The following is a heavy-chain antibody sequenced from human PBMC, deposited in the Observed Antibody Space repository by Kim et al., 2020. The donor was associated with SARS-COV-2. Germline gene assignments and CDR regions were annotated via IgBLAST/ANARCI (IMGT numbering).Heavy chain of an antibody. CDR3: TVNWNHDY. D-gene: IGHD1-20*01. CDR1: GFTFSGYA. Sequence: GGCLRLSCAASGFTFSGYAMTWVRQAPGKGLECVSAISNSGGNAYYLDSVKGRFTISRDNSKNTLYLQMNSLRAEDTAVYYCTVNWNHDYWGQGTLVTVSS. V-gene: IGHV3-23*01. CDR2: ISNSGGNA. J-gene: IGHJ4*02.